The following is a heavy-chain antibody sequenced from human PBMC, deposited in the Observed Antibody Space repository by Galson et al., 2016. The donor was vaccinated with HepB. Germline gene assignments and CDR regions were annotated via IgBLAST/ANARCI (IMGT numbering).Heavy chain of an antibody. D-gene: IGHD6-19*01. Sequence: SLRLSCAASGFTFSSYSMNWVRQAPGKGLEWVSYISVYRTIYYADSVKGRFTISRDNARNSLYLQMNTLRPDDTAVYYCAMSVEGNFDYWGQGILVTVSS. J-gene: IGHJ4*02. CDR2: ISVYRTI. V-gene: IGHV3-48*04. CDR3: AMSVEGNFDY. CDR1: GFTFSSYS.